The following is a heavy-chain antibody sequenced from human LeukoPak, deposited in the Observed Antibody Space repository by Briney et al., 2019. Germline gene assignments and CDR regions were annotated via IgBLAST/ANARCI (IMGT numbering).Heavy chain of an antibody. CDR3: ASGKHYYDSSGYYAFDI. CDR2: ISSSSSYI. V-gene: IGHV3-21*01. CDR1: GFTFSSYS. D-gene: IGHD3-22*01. J-gene: IGHJ3*02. Sequence: GGSLRLSCAASGFTFSSYSMNWVRQAPGKGLEWVSSISSSSSYIYYADSVKGRFTISRDNAKSSLYLQMNSLRAEDTAVYYCASGKHYYDSSGYYAFDIWGQGTMVTVSS.